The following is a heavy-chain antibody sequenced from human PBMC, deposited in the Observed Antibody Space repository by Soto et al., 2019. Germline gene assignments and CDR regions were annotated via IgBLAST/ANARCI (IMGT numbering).Heavy chain of an antibody. J-gene: IGHJ4*02. CDR2: IIPIFGTA. CDR1: GGTFSSYA. CDR3: ARDHPNDYGDYAYFDY. V-gene: IGHV1-69*13. D-gene: IGHD4-17*01. Sequence: VKVSCKASGGTFSSYAISWVRQAPGQGLEWMGGIIPIFGTANYAQKFQGRVTITADESTSTAYMELSSLRSEDTAVYYCARDHPNDYGDYAYFDYWGQGTLVTVSS.